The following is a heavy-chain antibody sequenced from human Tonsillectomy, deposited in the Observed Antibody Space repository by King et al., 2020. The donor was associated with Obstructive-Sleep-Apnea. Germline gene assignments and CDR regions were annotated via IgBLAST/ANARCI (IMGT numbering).Heavy chain of an antibody. Sequence: VQLQESGPGLVKPSETLSLTCTVSGGSINSYYCSWIRQSPGKGLGGIGYISYSGSTDYNPSLKSRVTISVDTSKNQFSLKLSSVTAADTAVYYCARDRVGRDGYNRFDYWGQGTLVTVSS. D-gene: IGHD5-24*01. CDR1: GGSINSYY. CDR2: ISYSGST. V-gene: IGHV4-59*01. J-gene: IGHJ4*02. CDR3: ARDRVGRDGYNRFDY.